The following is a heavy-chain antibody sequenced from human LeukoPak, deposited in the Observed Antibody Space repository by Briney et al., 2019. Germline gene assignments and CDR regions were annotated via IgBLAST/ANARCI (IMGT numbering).Heavy chain of an antibody. V-gene: IGHV1-69*13. CDR1: GYTLTELS. J-gene: IGHJ6*03. CDR2: IIPVLSTA. CDR3: ATTGGDIYYYYMDV. D-gene: IGHD3-16*01. Sequence: GASVKVSCKVSGYTLTELSMHWVRQAPGKGLEWMGGIIPVLSTANYAQKFQDRVTITADESTSTTYMELSSLKSEDTAVYYCATTGGDIYYYYMDVWGKGTTVTISS.